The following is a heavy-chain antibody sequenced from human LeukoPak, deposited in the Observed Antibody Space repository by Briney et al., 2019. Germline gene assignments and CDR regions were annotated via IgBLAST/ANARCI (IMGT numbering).Heavy chain of an antibody. Sequence: GGSLRLSCAASGFTFSSYGMHWVRQAPGKGLEWVAFIRYDGSNKYYADSVKGRFTISRDNSKNTLYLQMNSLRAEDTAVYYCAKFPPFLAGELSSWGQGTLVTVSS. D-gene: IGHD3-16*02. V-gene: IGHV3-30*02. J-gene: IGHJ4*02. CDR1: GFTFSSYG. CDR2: IRYDGSNK. CDR3: AKFPPFLAGELSS.